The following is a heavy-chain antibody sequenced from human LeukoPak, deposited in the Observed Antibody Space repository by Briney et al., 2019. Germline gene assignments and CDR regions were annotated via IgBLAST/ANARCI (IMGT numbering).Heavy chain of an antibody. D-gene: IGHD3-10*01. CDR2: ISGGGETT. V-gene: IGHV3-23*01. CDR3: AGSGSYETFDY. CDR1: GFTFNNYA. Sequence: GGSLRLSCAASGFTFNNYAMNWVRQAPGKGLEWVSSISGGGETTYYADSAKGRFTISRDNSQNTLYLQMNSLRAEDTAVYYCAGSGSYETFDYWGQGTLVTVSS. J-gene: IGHJ4*02.